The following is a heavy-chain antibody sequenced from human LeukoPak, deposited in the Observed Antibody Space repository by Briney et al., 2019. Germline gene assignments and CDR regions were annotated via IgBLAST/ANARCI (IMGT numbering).Heavy chain of an antibody. Sequence: PGGSLRLSCAASGFTFSSYAMHWVRQAPGKGLEWVAVISYDGSNKYYAGSVKGRFTISRDNSKNTLYLQMNSLRAEDTAVYYCARDIFSYYYDSSGNDYWGQGTLVTVSS. J-gene: IGHJ4*02. CDR3: ARDIFSYYYDSSGNDY. CDR2: ISYDGSNK. D-gene: IGHD3-22*01. V-gene: IGHV3-30-3*01. CDR1: GFTFSSYA.